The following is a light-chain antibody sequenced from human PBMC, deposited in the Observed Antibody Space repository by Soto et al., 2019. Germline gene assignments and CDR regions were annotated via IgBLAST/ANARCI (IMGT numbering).Light chain of an antibody. J-gene: IGKJ1*01. CDR1: QSISTW. V-gene: IGKV1-5*01. CDR2: GAS. CDR3: QQHNGYSEMM. Sequence: DIQMTQSPSTLSASAGDRATITCRASQSISTWLAWYQQKPGKAPKLLIYGASTLASGVPSRFSGSGSGTEFTLPISSLQPDDVSAVYCQQHNGYSEMMFGQGTKVEV.